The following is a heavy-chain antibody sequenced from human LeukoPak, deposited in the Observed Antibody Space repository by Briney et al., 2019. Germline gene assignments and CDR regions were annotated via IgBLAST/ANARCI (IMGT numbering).Heavy chain of an antibody. Sequence: PSETLSLTCTVSGGSISSGGYYWSWIRQHPGKGLEWIGYIYYSGSTYYNPSLKSRVTISADTSKNQFSLKLSSVTAADTAVYYCARASYYDILTGFDYWGQGNLVTVCS. V-gene: IGHV4-31*03. CDR3: ARASYYDILTGFDY. CDR1: GGSISSGGYY. J-gene: IGHJ4*02. CDR2: IYYSGST. D-gene: IGHD3-9*01.